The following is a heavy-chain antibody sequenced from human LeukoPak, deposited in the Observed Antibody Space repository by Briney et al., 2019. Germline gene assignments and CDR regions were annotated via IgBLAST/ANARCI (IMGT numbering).Heavy chain of an antibody. V-gene: IGHV4-34*01. D-gene: IGHD5-18*01. Sequence: KPSETLSLTCAVYGGSFSGYYWSWIRQPPGKGLEWIGEINHSVSTNYNPSLKSRVTISVDTSKNQFSLKLSSVTAADTAVYYCARGRGYSYGFCWFDPWGQGTLVTVSS. CDR1: GGSFSGYY. J-gene: IGHJ5*02. CDR3: ARGRGYSYGFCWFDP. CDR2: INHSVST.